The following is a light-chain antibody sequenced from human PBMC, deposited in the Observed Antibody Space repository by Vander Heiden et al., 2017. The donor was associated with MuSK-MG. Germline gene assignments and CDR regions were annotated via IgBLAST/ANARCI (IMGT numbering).Light chain of an antibody. Sequence: QSVLPEPPSASGTPGQTVPNPCSVSSSNIGSNHVSWYQQLPGTAPKLLSYENNQRPSGVPDRFSGSKSGTSASLAISGLRSEDEADYYCAAWDDRRSGWVCGGGTKLNVL. J-gene: IGLJ3*02. V-gene: IGLV1-47*01. CDR3: AAWDDRRSGWV. CDR1: SSNIGSNH. CDR2: ENN.